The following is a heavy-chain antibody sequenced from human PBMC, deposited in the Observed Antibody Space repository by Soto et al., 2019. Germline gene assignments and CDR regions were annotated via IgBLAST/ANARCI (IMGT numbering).Heavy chain of an antibody. D-gene: IGHD6-19*01. CDR2: FYSSGSI. Sequence: SETLSLTCFVSGYSITAGGYDWSWIRHHPGKGLEWIGSFYSSGSIIYNPSLRSRVSISGDTSSNQFSMSLTSVTAADTARYYCARMYSSGSGWFDPWGQGTLVTVSS. CDR1: GYSITAGGYD. J-gene: IGHJ5*02. CDR3: ARMYSSGSGWFDP. V-gene: IGHV4-31*03.